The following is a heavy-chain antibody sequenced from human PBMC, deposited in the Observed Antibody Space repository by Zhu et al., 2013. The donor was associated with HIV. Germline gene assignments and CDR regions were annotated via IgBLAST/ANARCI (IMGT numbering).Heavy chain of an antibody. D-gene: IGHD3-10*02. CDR1: GYTFINYH. CDR3: ATEGNPQQLLGDPEFTLYR. Sequence: QVQLVQSGADVKKPGASVRVSCKTSGYTFINYHMHWVRQAPGQGLEWIGVIYPSTSNTNHAQNFQGRVTMTRDTSTSTVYMDLSSLRYDDTAVYYCATEGNPQQLLGDPEFTLYRWGQGTLVTVSS. V-gene: IGHV1-46*01. CDR2: IYPSTSNT. J-gene: IGHJ5*02.